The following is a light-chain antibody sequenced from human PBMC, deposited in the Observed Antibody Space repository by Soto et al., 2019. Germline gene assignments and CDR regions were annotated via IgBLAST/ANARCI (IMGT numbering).Light chain of an antibody. CDR3: SSYAGSNNLGV. CDR1: SSDGGGYNY. V-gene: IGLV2-8*01. CDR2: EVS. J-gene: IGLJ2*01. Sequence: QSVLTQPPSASGSPGQSVTISCTGTSSDGGGYNYVSWYQQHPGKAPKLMIYEVSQRPSGVPDRFSGSKSGNTASLTVSGLQDEDEADYYCSSYAGSNNLGVFGGGTKLTVL.